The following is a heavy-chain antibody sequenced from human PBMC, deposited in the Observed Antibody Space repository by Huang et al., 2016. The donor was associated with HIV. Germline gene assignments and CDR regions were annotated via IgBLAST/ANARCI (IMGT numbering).Heavy chain of an antibody. CDR3: AKIPPLHANLATSGSGPVDY. CDR1: GFTFATYG. V-gene: IGHV3-30*02. Sequence: QVQLVESGGGVVQPGGSLRLSCAASGFTFATYGMHWVRQASGKGLELGAFIRSEATDKYYADSVKGRFTASRDNSKNTLFLHMNSLRPEDTALYYCAKIPPLHANLATSGSGPVDYWGQGTLVTVSS. D-gene: IGHD6-13*01. CDR2: IRSEATDK. J-gene: IGHJ4*02.